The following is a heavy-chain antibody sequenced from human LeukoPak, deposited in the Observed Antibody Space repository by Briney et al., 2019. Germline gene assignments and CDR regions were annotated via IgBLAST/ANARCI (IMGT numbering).Heavy chain of an antibody. J-gene: IGHJ6*03. V-gene: IGHV4-4*09. CDR1: VGSIRDYQ. D-gene: IGHD4-23*01. CDR3: ARALRWHGCYRYYMDV. Sequence: SETLSLTCAVSVGSIRDYQWSWIRQPPGKGLEWIGYIYTSGSTNYNPSLKSRVTISVDTSKNQFSLKLSSVTAADTAVYYCARALRWHGCYRYYMDVWGKGTTVTVSS. CDR2: IYTSGST.